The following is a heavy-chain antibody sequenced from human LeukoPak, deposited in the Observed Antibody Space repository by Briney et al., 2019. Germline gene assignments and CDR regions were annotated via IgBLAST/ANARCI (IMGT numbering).Heavy chain of an antibody. CDR1: GFTFSDYY. J-gene: IGHJ6*03. V-gene: IGHV3-11*04. D-gene: IGHD6-13*01. CDR3: SAGHYYYYMDV. Sequence: GGSLRLSCAASGFTFSDYYTSWIRQAPGKGLEWVSYISSSGSTIYYADSVKGRFTISRDNAKNSLYLQMNSLRAEDTAVYYCSAGHYYYYMDVWGKGTTVTVSS. CDR2: ISSSGSTI.